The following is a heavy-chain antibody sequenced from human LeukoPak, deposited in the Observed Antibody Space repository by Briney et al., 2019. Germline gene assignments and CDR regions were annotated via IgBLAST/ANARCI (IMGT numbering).Heavy chain of an antibody. V-gene: IGHV4-61*01. CDR2: IYYSGST. D-gene: IGHD1-26*01. J-gene: IGHJ4*02. Sequence: SETLSLTCTVSGGSISSSSYYWSWIRQPPGKGLEWIGYIYYSGSTNYNPSLKSRVTISVDTSKNQFSLKLSSVTAADTAVYYCARVLTGGYLGDWGQGTLVTVSS. CDR3: ARVLTGGYLGD. CDR1: GGSISSSSYY.